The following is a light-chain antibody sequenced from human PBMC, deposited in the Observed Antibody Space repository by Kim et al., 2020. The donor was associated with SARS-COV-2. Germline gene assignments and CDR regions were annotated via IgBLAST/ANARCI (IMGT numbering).Light chain of an antibody. CDR2: ANN. V-gene: IGLV1-44*01. CDR3: AAWDDSLNGRV. J-gene: IGLJ2*01. CDR1: TSNIGDNT. Sequence: GQRVIISCSGSTSNIGDNTVNWFQQLPGTAPKLIIYANNQRPSGVPARFSGSKSGTSASLAISGLQSEDEADFYCAAWDDSLNGRVFGGGTKLTVL.